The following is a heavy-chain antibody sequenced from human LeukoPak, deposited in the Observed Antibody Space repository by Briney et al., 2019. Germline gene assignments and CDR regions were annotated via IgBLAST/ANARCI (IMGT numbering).Heavy chain of an antibody. CDR3: SRTLPAAVSYFDY. Sequence: GGSLRLSCTASGFNFGDYALSWVRQAPGKGLEWVGFIRSKTYGATIEYAASVKGRFTISRDDSKSIAYLQMNSLKTEDTAVYYCSRTLPAAVSYFDYWGQGTLVTVSS. V-gene: IGHV3-49*04. J-gene: IGHJ4*02. CDR2: IRSKTYGATI. CDR1: GFNFGDYA. D-gene: IGHD2-2*01.